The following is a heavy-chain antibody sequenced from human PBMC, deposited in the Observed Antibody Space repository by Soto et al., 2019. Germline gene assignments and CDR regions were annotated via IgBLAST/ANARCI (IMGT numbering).Heavy chain of an antibody. CDR3: ARATIVVVTDTILTPPDY. J-gene: IGHJ4*02. D-gene: IGHD2-21*02. CDR2: ISSSSSYI. CDR1: GFIFSSYS. Sequence: KPGGSLRLSCAASGFIFSSYSMNWVRQAPGKGLEWVSSISSSSSYIYYADSVKGRFTISRDNAKNSLSLQMNSLRADDTAVYYCARATIVVVTDTILTPPDYWGQGTLVTVSS. V-gene: IGHV3-21*01.